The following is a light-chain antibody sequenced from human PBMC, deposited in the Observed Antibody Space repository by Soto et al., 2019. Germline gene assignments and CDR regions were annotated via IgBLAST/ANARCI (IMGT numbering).Light chain of an antibody. CDR3: QQYYSAPYT. CDR1: QSVLYSHNNESY. Sequence: SCKSSQSVLYSHNNESYLAWFQKKPGQPPKLLLYWTSARESAVPDRFSGSGSGTDFTLTISSLQAEDVAIYYCQQYYSAPYTFGQGTKVEI. V-gene: IGKV4-1*01. J-gene: IGKJ2*01. CDR2: WTS.